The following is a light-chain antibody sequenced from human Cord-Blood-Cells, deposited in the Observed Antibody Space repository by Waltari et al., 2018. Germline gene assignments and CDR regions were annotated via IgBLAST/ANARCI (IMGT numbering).Light chain of an antibody. CDR1: QSYTSY. V-gene: IGKV3-11*01. CDR2: DAS. J-gene: IGKJ1*01. Sequence: DSVLTHSPVTLALSPGVGAPISCRASQSYTSYLAWYQQKPGQAPRLLISDASNRATGIPARFSGSGSGTYFTLTISSREPEDFAVYYCQPRSNWPTWTFGQGTKVEIK. CDR3: QPRSNWPTWT.